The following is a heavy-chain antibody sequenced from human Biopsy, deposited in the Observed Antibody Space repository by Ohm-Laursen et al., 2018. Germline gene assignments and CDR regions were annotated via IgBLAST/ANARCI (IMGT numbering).Heavy chain of an antibody. CDR1: GYSLTELS. CDR2: FAPENGRI. Sequence: VKVSCKASGYSLTELSMHWVRQAPGQGLEWMGGFAPENGRIVYSQKFQGRVTMTEDTSTSTAYMEVWRLRSDDTAVYYCAADINVWNVNYWGQGTQVIVSS. J-gene: IGHJ4*02. V-gene: IGHV1-24*01. CDR3: AADINVWNVNY. D-gene: IGHD1-1*01.